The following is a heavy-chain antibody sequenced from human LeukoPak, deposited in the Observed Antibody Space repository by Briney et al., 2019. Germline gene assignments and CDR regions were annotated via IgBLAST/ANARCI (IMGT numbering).Heavy chain of an antibody. Sequence: GGSLRLSCAASGFTFSSYSMNWVRQAPGKGLEWVSSISSSSSYIYYADSVKGRFTISRDNAKDSLYLQMNSLRAEDTAVYYCARDQVVVAATKYYYYYYYMDVWGKGTTVTVSS. J-gene: IGHJ6*03. V-gene: IGHV3-21*01. CDR3: ARDQVVVAATKYYYYYYYMDV. D-gene: IGHD2-15*01. CDR1: GFTFSSYS. CDR2: ISSSSSYI.